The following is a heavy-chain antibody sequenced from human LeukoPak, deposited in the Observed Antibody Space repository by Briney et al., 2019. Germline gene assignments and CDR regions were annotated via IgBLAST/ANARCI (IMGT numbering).Heavy chain of an antibody. CDR1: GYTFTTYA. Sequence: ASVKVSCKASGYTFTTYAMHWVRQAPGQRLEWMGWINGGNGYTEYSQRFQGRVTITRDTSASTAYMELSSLRSEDTAVYYCARDGGGWSFDYWGQGTLVTVSS. V-gene: IGHV1-3*01. D-gene: IGHD6-19*01. J-gene: IGHJ4*02. CDR2: INGGNGYT. CDR3: ARDGGGWSFDY.